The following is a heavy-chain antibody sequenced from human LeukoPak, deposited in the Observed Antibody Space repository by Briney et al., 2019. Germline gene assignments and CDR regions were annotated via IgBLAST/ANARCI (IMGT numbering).Heavy chain of an antibody. J-gene: IGHJ2*01. CDR3: AKDRRPTVSGGYFDL. CDR2: ISWNSGHK. CDR1: GFTFSSYW. D-gene: IGHD3-10*01. Sequence: SGGSLRLSCGASGFTFSSYWMHWVRQAPGKGLVWVSGISWNSGHKGYADSVKGRFTISRDNAKNSLYLRMNSLRAEDTALYYCAKDRRPTVSGGYFDLWGRGTLVIVSS. V-gene: IGHV3-9*01.